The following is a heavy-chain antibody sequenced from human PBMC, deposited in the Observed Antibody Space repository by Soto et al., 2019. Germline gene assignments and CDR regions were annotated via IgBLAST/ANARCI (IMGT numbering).Heavy chain of an antibody. CDR3: ARTDYGSGTFDS. CDR1: GYDFSAYW. J-gene: IGHJ4*02. Sequence: DVQLVQSGAVVKKPGESLRISCKGSGYDFSAYWINWVRQMPGKGLEWMGTIYPGDSDVRYSPSFQGQVTISVDKSISIAYLQWSSLKAADTAIYYCARTDYGSGTFDSWGQGTLVTVSS. D-gene: IGHD3-10*01. V-gene: IGHV5-51*03. CDR2: IYPGDSDV.